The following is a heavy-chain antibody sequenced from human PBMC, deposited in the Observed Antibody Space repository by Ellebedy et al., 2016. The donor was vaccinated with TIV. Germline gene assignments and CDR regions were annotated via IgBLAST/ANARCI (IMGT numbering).Heavy chain of an antibody. Sequence: MPSETLSLTCTVSGGSISSYSWSWIRQHPGKGLEWIGDLSYSGGTNYNPSLRSRLTSSLDTSKNQFSLQLSSVTAADTAVYYCARVQARAFDVWGQGTMVTVSS. D-gene: IGHD4-11*01. CDR2: LSYSGGT. CDR1: GGSISSYS. J-gene: IGHJ3*01. CDR3: ARVQARAFDV. V-gene: IGHV4-59*01.